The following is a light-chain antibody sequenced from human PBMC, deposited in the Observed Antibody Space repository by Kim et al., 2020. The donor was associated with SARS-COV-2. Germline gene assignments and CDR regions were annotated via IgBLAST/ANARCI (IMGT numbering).Light chain of an antibody. CDR1: QSIRNW. J-gene: IGKJ1*01. CDR2: KAS. Sequence: DIQMTQSPSTLSASVGDRVTITCRASQSIRNWLAWYQQKPGKAPKLLIYKASTLESGVPSRFGGSGSGTEYTLTINSLQPDDFAIYYCQQYYSYRTFGQGTKVDIK. CDR3: QQYYSYRT. V-gene: IGKV1-5*03.